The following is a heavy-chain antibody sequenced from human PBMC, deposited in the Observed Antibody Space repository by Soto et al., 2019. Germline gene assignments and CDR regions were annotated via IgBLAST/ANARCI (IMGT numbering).Heavy chain of an antibody. J-gene: IGHJ4*02. CDR3: ARDLRVRSGWHYETVKYFDY. CDR2: IIPIFGTA. V-gene: IGHV1-69*12. D-gene: IGHD6-19*01. Sequence: QVQLVQSGAEVKKPGSSVKVSCKASGGTFSSYAISWVRQALGQGLEWMGGIIPIFGTANYAQKFQGRVTITADESTSTAYMELSSLRSEDTAVYYCARDLRVRSGWHYETVKYFDYWGQGTLVTVSS. CDR1: GGTFSSYA.